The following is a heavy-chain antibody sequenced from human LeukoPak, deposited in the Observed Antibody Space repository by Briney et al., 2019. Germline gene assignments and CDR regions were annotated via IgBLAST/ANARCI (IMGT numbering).Heavy chain of an antibody. CDR3: ARTITGHQLDYFDY. D-gene: IGHD1-20*01. V-gene: IGHV3-53*01. CDR1: EFTVSNNY. CDR2: IYSDGST. J-gene: IGHJ4*02. Sequence: GGSLRLSCAASEFTVSNNYMSWVRQAPGKGLEWVSIIYSDGSTYYADSVKGRFTISRDTSMNTLYLQMSSLRAEDTAVYYCARTITGHQLDYFDYWGQGTLVTVSS.